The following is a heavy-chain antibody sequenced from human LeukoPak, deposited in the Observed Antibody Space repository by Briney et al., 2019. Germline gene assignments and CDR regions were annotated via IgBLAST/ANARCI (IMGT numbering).Heavy chain of an antibody. D-gene: IGHD5-12*01. CDR2: INHSGST. CDR3: ARGLGRWLQLLGNWFDP. CDR1: GGSFSGYY. J-gene: IGHJ5*02. Sequence: SETLSPTCAVYGGSFSGYYWSWIRQPPGKGLEWIGEINHSGSTSYNPSLKSRVTISVDTSKNQFSLKLSSVTAADTAVYYCARGLGRWLQLLGNWFDPWGQGTLVTVSS. V-gene: IGHV4-34*01.